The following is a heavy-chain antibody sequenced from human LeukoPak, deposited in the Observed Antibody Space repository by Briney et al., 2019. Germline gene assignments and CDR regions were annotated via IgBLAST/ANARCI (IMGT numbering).Heavy chain of an antibody. V-gene: IGHV3-48*03. Sequence: PGGSLRLSCAAPGFTFSSYEMNWVRQAPGKGLEWVSYIGNSGRTIYYADSLKGRFTISRDNAKNSLYLQMNSLRAEDTAVYYCARMRYGWGSDFDHWGQGTLVTVSS. CDR1: GFTFSSYE. CDR3: ARMRYGWGSDFDH. CDR2: IGNSGRTI. D-gene: IGHD3-10*01. J-gene: IGHJ4*02.